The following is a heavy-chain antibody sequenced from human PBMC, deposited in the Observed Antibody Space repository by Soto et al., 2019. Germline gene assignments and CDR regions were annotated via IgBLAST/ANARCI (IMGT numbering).Heavy chain of an antibody. CDR1: GASVSSSIHY. V-gene: IGHV4-39*01. Sequence: SETLSLTCTVSGASVSSSIHYWGWIRQPPGQGLEWIGNMHYTGSTFYNPSLKSRVTISVDRSKNQFSLNLSSVTAADTAVYYCARQLCGADCYSGTASIGYWGQGTLVTVSS. J-gene: IGHJ4*02. CDR3: ARQLCGADCYSGTASIGY. CDR2: MHYTGST. D-gene: IGHD2-21*02.